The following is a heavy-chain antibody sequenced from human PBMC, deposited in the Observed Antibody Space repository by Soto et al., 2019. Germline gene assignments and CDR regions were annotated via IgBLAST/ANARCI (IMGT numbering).Heavy chain of an antibody. CDR1: GYTFTNYY. CDR2: ISPSDGGT. CDR3: AGGRRFSSSSRGLGYYGMDD. D-gene: IGHD6-6*01. Sequence: QVQLVQSGAEVTKPGASVNISCKASGYTFTNYYMHWVRQAPGQGPELMRIISPSDGGTSNAQKCQGRLNMTADTSTSTFYMKLSSLKSEDTAVYYCAGGRRFSSSSRGLGYYGMDDWGHGTTVTVSS. J-gene: IGHJ6*02. V-gene: IGHV1-46*01.